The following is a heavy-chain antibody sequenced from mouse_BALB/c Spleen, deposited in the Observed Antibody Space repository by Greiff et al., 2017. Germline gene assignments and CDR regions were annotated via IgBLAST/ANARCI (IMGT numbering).Heavy chain of an antibody. V-gene: IGHV1-54*01. Sequence: QVQLKQSGAELVRPGTSVKVSCKASGYAFTNYLIEWVKQRPGQGLEWIGVINPGSGGTNYNEKFKGKATLTADKSSSTAYMQLSSLTSDDSAVYFCARGGLRGYFDYWGQGTTLTVSS. D-gene: IGHD1-1*01. CDR2: INPGSGGT. CDR1: GYAFTNYL. J-gene: IGHJ2*01. CDR3: ARGGLRGYFDY.